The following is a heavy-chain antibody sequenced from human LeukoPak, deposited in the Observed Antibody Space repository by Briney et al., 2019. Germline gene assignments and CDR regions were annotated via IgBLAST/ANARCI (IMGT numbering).Heavy chain of an antibody. J-gene: IGHJ4*02. Sequence: SETLSLTCTVPGGSISSSNWWSWVRQPPGKGLEWIGEIYHSGSTNYNPSLKSRVTISVDKSKNQFSLKLSSVTAADTAVYYCARVGDSRTMVRRFDYWGQGTLVTVSS. CDR3: ARVGDSRTMVRRFDY. CDR2: IYHSGST. V-gene: IGHV4-4*02. CDR1: GGSISSSNW. D-gene: IGHD3-10*01.